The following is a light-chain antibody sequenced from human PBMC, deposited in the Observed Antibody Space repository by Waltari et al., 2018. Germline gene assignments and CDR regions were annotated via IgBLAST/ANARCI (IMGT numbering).Light chain of an antibody. V-gene: IGLV2-14*03. J-gene: IGLJ2*01. CDR2: DVT. CDR3: SSYTSTNTVI. Sequence: QSALTQPASVSGSPGQSITISCTGTSSDIDGYNYVSWYQQHPGKAPKLMIFDVTKRPSGVSDRFSGSKSGNTASLTISGLHTDDESDYYCSSYTSTNTVIFGGGTKVTVL. CDR1: SSDIDGYNY.